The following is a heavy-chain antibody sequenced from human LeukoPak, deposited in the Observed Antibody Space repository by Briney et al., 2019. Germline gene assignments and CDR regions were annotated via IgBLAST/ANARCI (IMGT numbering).Heavy chain of an antibody. CDR3: ARLGPSNPNWFDP. D-gene: IGHD4-11*01. CDR2: IYYSGST. Sequence: SETLSLTCTVSGGSISSDYWSWIRQPPGEGLEWSGYIYYSGSTNYNPSLKSRVTISVDTSKNQFSLKLSSVTAADTAVYYCARLGPSNPNWFDPWGQGTLVTVSS. V-gene: IGHV4-59*08. CDR1: GGSISSDY. J-gene: IGHJ5*02.